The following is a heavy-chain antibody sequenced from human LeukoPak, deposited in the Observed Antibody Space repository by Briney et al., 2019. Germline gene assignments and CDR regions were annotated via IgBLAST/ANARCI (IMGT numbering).Heavy chain of an antibody. D-gene: IGHD1-1*01. V-gene: IGHV3-7*01. Sequence: GGSLRLSCAVSGFTFSSYWMIWFRQAPGKGLEWVAHINQDGSVKNYVDSVKGRFTISRDNANNFLYLQMNSLRAEDTAVYYCAKDKNWNVCDYWGRGTLVTVSS. CDR1: GFTFSSYW. CDR3: AKDKNWNVCDY. J-gene: IGHJ4*02. CDR2: INQDGSVK.